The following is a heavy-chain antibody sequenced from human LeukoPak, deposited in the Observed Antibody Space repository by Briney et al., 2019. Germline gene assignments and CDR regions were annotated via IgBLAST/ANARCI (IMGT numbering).Heavy chain of an antibody. Sequence: SVKVSCKASGGTFSSYAITWVRQAPGQGLEWMGGINPIFGTANYAQKFQGRVTITADESTSTAYMELSSLRSEDTAVYYCARGSGGSFHSGIHYWGQGTLVTVSS. D-gene: IGHD1-26*01. CDR3: ARGSGGSFHSGIHY. V-gene: IGHV1-69*13. J-gene: IGHJ4*02. CDR1: GGTFSSYA. CDR2: INPIFGTA.